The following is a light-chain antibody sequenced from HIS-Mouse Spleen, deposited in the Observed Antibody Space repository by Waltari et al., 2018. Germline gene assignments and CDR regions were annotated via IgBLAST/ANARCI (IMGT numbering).Light chain of an antibody. Sequence: QSALTQPRSVSGSPGQSVTISCTGTSSDVGGYNYVSWYQQHPGKAPKLMIYDVSKRPSGVAERCSGSKSGNTASLTISGTQAMDEADYYCQAWDSSTVVFGGGTKLTVL. V-gene: IGLV2-11*01. CDR3: QAWDSSTVV. J-gene: IGLJ2*01. CDR1: SSDVGGYNY. CDR2: DVS.